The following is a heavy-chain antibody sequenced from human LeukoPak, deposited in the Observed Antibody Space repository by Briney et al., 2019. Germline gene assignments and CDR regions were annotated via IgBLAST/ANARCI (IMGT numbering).Heavy chain of an antibody. Sequence: GASVKVSYKASGYTFTSYDINWVRQATGQGLEWMGWMNPNSGNTGYAQKFQGRVTMTRNTSISTAYMELSSLRSEDTAVYYCARIRVYGSGSPYFDYWGQGTLVTVSS. V-gene: IGHV1-8*01. CDR2: MNPNSGNT. J-gene: IGHJ4*02. CDR1: GYTFTSYD. CDR3: ARIRVYGSGSPYFDY. D-gene: IGHD3-10*01.